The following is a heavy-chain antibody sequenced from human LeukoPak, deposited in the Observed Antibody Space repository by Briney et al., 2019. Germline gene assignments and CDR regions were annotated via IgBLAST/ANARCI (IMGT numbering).Heavy chain of an antibody. Sequence: GGSLRLSCAASGFTLSNAWMSWVRQAPGKGLEWVGRIKSKTDGGTTDYAAPVKGRFTISRDDSKNTLYLQMNSLKTEDTAVYYCTTGSSGWSDYFDYWGQGTLVTVSS. D-gene: IGHD6-19*01. V-gene: IGHV3-15*01. J-gene: IGHJ4*02. CDR2: IKSKTDGGTT. CDR3: TTGSSGWSDYFDY. CDR1: GFTLSNAW.